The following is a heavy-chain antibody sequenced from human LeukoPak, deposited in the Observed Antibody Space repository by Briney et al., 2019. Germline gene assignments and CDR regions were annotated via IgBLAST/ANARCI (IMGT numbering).Heavy chain of an antibody. CDR3: ARDRTENYDSSGYYRFYYYGMDV. CDR2: IYTGGST. D-gene: IGHD3-22*01. V-gene: IGHV3-66*01. J-gene: IGHJ6*02. CDR1: GFTFNSYG. Sequence: PGGSLRLSCAASGFTFNSYGLNWVRQAPGEGLEWVSVIYTGGSTYYADSVKGRFTISRDNAKNSLYLQMNSLRAEDTAVYYCARDRTENYDSSGYYRFYYYGMDVWGQGTTVTVSS.